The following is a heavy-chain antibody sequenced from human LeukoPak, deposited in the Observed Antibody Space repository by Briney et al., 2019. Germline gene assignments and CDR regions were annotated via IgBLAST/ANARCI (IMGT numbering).Heavy chain of an antibody. J-gene: IGHJ4*02. CDR3: ARVVLSGYYRYFDY. V-gene: IGHV3-23*01. CDR1: GFTFSTYA. D-gene: IGHD3-22*01. Sequence: GGSLRLSCAASGFTFSTYAMSWVRQAPGKGLEWVSTISGSGSRTYHADSVKGRFIISRDNSKNTVYLQMNSLRAEDTAVYYCARVVLSGYYRYFDYWGQGTLVTVSS. CDR2: ISGSGSRT.